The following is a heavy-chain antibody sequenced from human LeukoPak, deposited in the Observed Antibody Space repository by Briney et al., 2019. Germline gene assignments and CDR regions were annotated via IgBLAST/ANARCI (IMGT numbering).Heavy chain of an antibody. CDR2: ITGSAKST. D-gene: IGHD5-18*01. V-gene: IGHV3-23*01. CDR3: TKEDRQLVCAH. J-gene: IGHJ4*02. Sequence: GGSLRLSCEASGFTFASRAMGWVRQAPGKGLEWVSSITGSAKSTYYADSVKGRATISRDNSRNTVDLQLTSLRVEDTATYYCTKEDRQLVCAHWGQGTLVTVSS. CDR1: GFTFASRA.